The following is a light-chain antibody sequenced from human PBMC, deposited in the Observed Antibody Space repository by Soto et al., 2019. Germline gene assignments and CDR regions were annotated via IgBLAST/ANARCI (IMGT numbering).Light chain of an antibody. CDR3: HSYTTSNTYV. Sequence: QSVLTQPASVSGSPGQSITISCTGTSSDVGAYNYVSWFQQQPGKAPKLMIFDVRSRPSGVSDRFSGSKSGNAASLTISWLQAEDEADYYCHSYTTSNTYVFGTGTKVTV. CDR2: DVR. CDR1: SSDVGAYNY. J-gene: IGLJ1*01. V-gene: IGLV2-14*03.